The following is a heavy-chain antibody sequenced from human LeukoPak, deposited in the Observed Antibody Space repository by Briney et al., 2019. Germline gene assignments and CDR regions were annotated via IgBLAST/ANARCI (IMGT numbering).Heavy chain of an antibody. CDR1: GGSISSYY. J-gene: IGHJ4*02. CDR3: ARDSRGAGPDFDY. Sequence: SETLSLTCTVSGGSISSYYWSWIRQPPGKGLEWIGYIHYSGTTNYNPSLETRVTISVDTSRNQFSLKLSSVTAADTAVYYCARDSRGAGPDFDYWGQGTLVTVSS. CDR2: IHYSGTT. D-gene: IGHD6-19*01. V-gene: IGHV4-59*01.